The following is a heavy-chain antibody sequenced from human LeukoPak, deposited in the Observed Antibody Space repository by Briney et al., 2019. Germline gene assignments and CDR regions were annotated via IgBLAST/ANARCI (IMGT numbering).Heavy chain of an antibody. Sequence: GGSLSLSCATSGFKFDDYGMHWVRQAPRKGLEWVSGISWNGAIMVYADSVKGRFTISRDNAKNSLYLQMNSLRAEDTALYYCAKDISIGGFADGYFYGMDAWGQGTTVTVSS. V-gene: IGHV3-9*01. D-gene: IGHD4-23*01. J-gene: IGHJ6*02. CDR3: AKDISIGGFADGYFYGMDA. CDR2: ISWNGAIM. CDR1: GFKFDDYG.